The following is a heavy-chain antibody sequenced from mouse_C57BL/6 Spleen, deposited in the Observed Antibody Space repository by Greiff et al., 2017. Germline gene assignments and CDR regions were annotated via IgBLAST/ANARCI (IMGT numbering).Heavy chain of an antibody. CDR1: GFTFSDYY. CDR3: ARVGSYYGSRYFDV. CDR2: INYDGSST. Sequence: DVKLVEPEGGLVQPGSSMKLSCTASGFTFSDYYMAWVRQVPEKGLECVANINYDGSSTYYRDSLKSRFIISRDNAKNILYLQMSSLKSEDTATYYCARVGSYYGSRYFDVWGTGTTVTVSS. J-gene: IGHJ1*03. D-gene: IGHD1-1*01. V-gene: IGHV5-16*01.